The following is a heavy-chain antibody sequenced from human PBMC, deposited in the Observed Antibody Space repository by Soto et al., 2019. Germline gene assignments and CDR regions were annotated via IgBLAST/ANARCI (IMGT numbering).Heavy chain of an antibody. J-gene: IGHJ5*02. CDR1: GDSITSIYH. Sequence: SETLSLTCAVSGDSITSIYHWAWIRQTPGRGLEWVASIYHSGTTYYNPSLKSRVTISVDTSKNQFSLKLSSVTAADTAVYYCARGPHYDFWSGYYPQRRSHWFDPWGQGTLVTVS. CDR2: IYHSGTT. V-gene: IGHV4-38-2*01. CDR3: ARGPHYDFWSGYYPQRRSHWFDP. D-gene: IGHD3-3*01.